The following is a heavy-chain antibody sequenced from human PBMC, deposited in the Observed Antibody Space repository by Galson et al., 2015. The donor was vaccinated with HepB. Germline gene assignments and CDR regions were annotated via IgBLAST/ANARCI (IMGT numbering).Heavy chain of an antibody. V-gene: IGHV3-23*01. Sequence: SLRLFCAASGFTFSSYAMSWVRQAPGKGLEWVSAISGSGGSTYYADSVKGRFTISRDNSKNTLYLQMNSLRAEDTAVYYCAGEYCSSTSCYAPFDYWGQGTLVTVSS. CDR3: AGEYCSSTSCYAPFDY. CDR1: GFTFSSYA. D-gene: IGHD2-2*01. J-gene: IGHJ4*02. CDR2: ISGSGGST.